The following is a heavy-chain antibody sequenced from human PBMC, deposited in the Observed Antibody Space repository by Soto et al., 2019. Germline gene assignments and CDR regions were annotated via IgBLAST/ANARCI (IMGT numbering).Heavy chain of an antibody. V-gene: IGHV3-23*01. Sequence: EVQLLESGGGLVQPGGSLRLSCAASGFTFSSYAMRWVRQAPGKGLEWVSAISGSGGSTYYADSVKGRFTISRDNSKNTLYLQMNSLRAEDTAVYYCAKLMVYALYYFDYWGQGTLVTVSS. CDR3: AKLMVYALYYFDY. CDR2: ISGSGGST. D-gene: IGHD2-8*01. J-gene: IGHJ4*02. CDR1: GFTFSSYA.